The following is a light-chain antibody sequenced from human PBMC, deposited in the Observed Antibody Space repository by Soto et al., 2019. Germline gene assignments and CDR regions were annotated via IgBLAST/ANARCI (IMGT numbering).Light chain of an antibody. CDR2: GAS. Sequence: DIQLTQSPSFLSASVGDRVTITCRASHGIGSDLVWYQQKPVKAPKLLIYGASTLQGGVSSRFSGSGSGTEFTLTISSLQPEDFATYYCQQLNSYPLTFGGGTKVEIK. CDR3: QQLNSYPLT. J-gene: IGKJ4*01. CDR1: HGIGSD. V-gene: IGKV1-9*01.